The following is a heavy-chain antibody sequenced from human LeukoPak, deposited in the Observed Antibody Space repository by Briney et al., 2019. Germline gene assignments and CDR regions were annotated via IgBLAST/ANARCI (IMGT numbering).Heavy chain of an antibody. CDR1: RGYVSSSRFY. Sequence: SETLSLTCTVSRGYVSSSRFYWNWIRQPPGKGLEWIGNIYYSGTTNYNPSLKSRVTISVDTSKNQFSLKLTSVTAADTAVYFCARLGAAGNGFAGDYWGQGTLVTVSS. D-gene: IGHD6-19*01. CDR3: ARLGAAGNGFAGDY. J-gene: IGHJ4*02. CDR2: IYYSGTT. V-gene: IGHV4-39*01.